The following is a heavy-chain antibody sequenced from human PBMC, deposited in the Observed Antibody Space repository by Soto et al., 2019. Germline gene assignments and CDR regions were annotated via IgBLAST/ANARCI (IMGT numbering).Heavy chain of an antibody. CDR2: ISPYTGNI. D-gene: IGHD6-13*01. J-gene: IGHJ4*02. Sequence: ASVKVSCKASGYTFISYGVAWVRQAPGQGLEWMGWISPYTGNINYAQKFQDRVSMTTDTSTSTAYMDVRSLRSDDTAVYYCAIDYLSSSWYNYWGQGTLVTVS. CDR1: GYTFISYG. CDR3: AIDYLSSSWYNY. V-gene: IGHV1-18*01.